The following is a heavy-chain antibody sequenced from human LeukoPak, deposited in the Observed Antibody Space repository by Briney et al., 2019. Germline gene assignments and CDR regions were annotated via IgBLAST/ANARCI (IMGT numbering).Heavy chain of an antibody. D-gene: IGHD6-13*01. V-gene: IGHV4-39*06. J-gene: IGHJ4*02. CDR2: IYYSGST. Sequence: SETLSLTCTVSGGSISSSSYYWGWIRQPPGKGLEWIGNIYYSGSTYYNPPLKSRVTISVDTSKNQFTLKLSSVTAADTAVYYSARVSDYSSSWYSFDYWGQGTLVTVSS. CDR3: ARVSDYSSSWYSFDY. CDR1: GGSISSSSYY.